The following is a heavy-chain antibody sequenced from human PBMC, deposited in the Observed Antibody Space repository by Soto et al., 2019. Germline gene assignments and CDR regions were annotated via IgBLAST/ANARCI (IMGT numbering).Heavy chain of an antibody. Sequence: QVQLVQSGAEVKKPGASVKVSCKASGYTFTSYAMHWVRQAPGQRLEWMGWINAGNGNTKYSQNFQGRVTSTRDTSAITAYMELSSLRAEDTAMYYCARDGYCSGGSCLQFRLGFDPWGRGTLVTVSS. CDR2: INAGNGNT. CDR3: ARDGYCSGGSCLQFRLGFDP. D-gene: IGHD2-15*01. J-gene: IGHJ5*02. V-gene: IGHV1-3*01. CDR1: GYTFTSYA.